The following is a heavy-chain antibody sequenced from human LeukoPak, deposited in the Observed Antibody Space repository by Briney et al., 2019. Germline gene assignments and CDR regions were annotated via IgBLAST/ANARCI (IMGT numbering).Heavy chain of an antibody. CDR3: ARNYYDSSGYYFYYYYYGMDV. Sequence: PGGSLRLSCAASGFTVNSYAMSWVRQAPGKGLEWVAVIWYDGSNKYYADSVKGRFTISRDNSKNTLYLQMNSLRAEDTAVYYCARNYYDSSGYYFYYYYYGMDVWGQGTTVTVSS. CDR2: IWYDGSNK. CDR1: GFTVNSYA. D-gene: IGHD3-22*01. V-gene: IGHV3-33*08. J-gene: IGHJ6*02.